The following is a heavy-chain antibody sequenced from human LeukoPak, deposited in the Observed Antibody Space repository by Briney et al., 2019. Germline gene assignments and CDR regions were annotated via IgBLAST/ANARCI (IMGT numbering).Heavy chain of an antibody. Sequence: GGSLRLSCAASGFIFSSHGMNWVRQAPGKGLEWVSSISSSSSYIYYADSVKGRFTISRHNAKNSLFLQMNSLRAEDSAVYYCARDGSGYSDPVDYWGQGTLVTVSS. D-gene: IGHD3-22*01. CDR1: GFIFSSHG. CDR2: ISSSSSYI. V-gene: IGHV3-21*01. J-gene: IGHJ4*02. CDR3: ARDGSGYSDPVDY.